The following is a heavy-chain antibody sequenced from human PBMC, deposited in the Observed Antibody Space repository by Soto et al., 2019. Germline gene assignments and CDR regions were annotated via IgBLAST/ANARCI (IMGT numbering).Heavy chain of an antibody. V-gene: IGHV1-69*12. CDR2: IMPVFPTP. D-gene: IGHD5-12*01. Sequence: QVQLEQSGAEVQKPGSSVKVSCKASGGTFSSSAFSWVRQAPGQGLEWMGGIMPVFPTPDYAQKFQDRVTITADASTRTTNMELSGLRSEDTAIYYCARDQDRLQLGGNYYYILDVWGQGTTVIVSS. J-gene: IGHJ6*02. CDR3: ARDQDRLQLGGNYYYILDV. CDR1: GGTFSSSA.